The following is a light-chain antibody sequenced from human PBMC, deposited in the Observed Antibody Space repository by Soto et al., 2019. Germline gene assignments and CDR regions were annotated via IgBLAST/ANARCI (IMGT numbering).Light chain of an antibody. CDR1: QSVSAY. CDR3: QQRTNWPPVT. V-gene: IGKV3-11*01. CDR2: DTS. Sequence: EIVLTRSPATLSLSPGERATLSCRASQSVSAYVAWYQQKPGQAPRLLIYDTSNRATGVPARFSGSGSGTDFSLTISSLEPEDFAVYYCQQRTNWPPVTFGQGTRLEI. J-gene: IGKJ5*01.